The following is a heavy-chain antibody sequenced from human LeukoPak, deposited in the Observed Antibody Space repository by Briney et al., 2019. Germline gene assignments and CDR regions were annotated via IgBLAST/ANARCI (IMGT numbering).Heavy chain of an antibody. CDR3: AREIIGEWLYDY. CDR2: ISSSSSYI. D-gene: IGHD3-3*01. V-gene: IGHV3-21*01. Sequence: GGSLRLSCAASGFTVSSNYMSWVRQAPGKGLEWVSSISSSSSYIYYADSVKGRFTISRDNAKDSLYLQMNSLRAEDTAVYYCAREIIGEWLYDYWGQGTPVTVSS. CDR1: GFTVSSNY. J-gene: IGHJ4*02.